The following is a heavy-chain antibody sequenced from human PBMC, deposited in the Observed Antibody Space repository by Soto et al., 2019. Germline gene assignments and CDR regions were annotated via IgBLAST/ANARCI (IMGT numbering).Heavy chain of an antibody. J-gene: IGHJ4*02. D-gene: IGHD3-22*01. CDR1: GFTFSSYA. CDR2: ISGSGGGT. CDR3: AKAITYYYDSSGYEDYFDY. Sequence: GGSLRLSCAASGFTFSSYAMSWVRQAPGKGLEWVSAISGSGGGTYYADSVKGRFTISRDNSKNTLYLQMNSLRAGDTAVYYCAKAITYYYDSSGYEDYFDYWGQGTLVTVSS. V-gene: IGHV3-23*01.